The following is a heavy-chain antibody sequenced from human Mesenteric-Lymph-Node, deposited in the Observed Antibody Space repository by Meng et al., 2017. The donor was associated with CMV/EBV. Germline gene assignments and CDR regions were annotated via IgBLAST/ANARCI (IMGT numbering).Heavy chain of an antibody. CDR3: ARVDILVRGIFTAAWFDP. V-gene: IGHV4-34*01. J-gene: IGHJ5*02. CDR2: IHRSKGT. D-gene: IGHD3-10*01. Sequence: GSGCGYYLNWIRQPPQEGREGIGGIHRSKGTNDNTNHKSRFTVSIDTSKNPFSLKLSSVTAADTAVYYCARVDILVRGIFTAAWFDPWGQGTLVTVSS. CDR1: GSGCGYY.